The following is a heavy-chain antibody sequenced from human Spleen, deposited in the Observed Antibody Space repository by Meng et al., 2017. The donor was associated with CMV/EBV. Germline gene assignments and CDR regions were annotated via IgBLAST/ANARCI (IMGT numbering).Heavy chain of an antibody. J-gene: IGHJ6*02. Sequence: GESLKISCAASGFTFNKYWMTWVRQAPGKGLEWVANINQDRSEKYYVDSVKGRFTISRDNAKNSVYLQMNTLRAEDTAVYYCVRDRRYCASTTCPYYYGLDVWSQGTPVTVSS. V-gene: IGHV3-7*01. D-gene: IGHD2-2*01. CDR2: INQDRSEK. CDR3: VRDRRYCASTTCPYYYGLDV. CDR1: GFTFNKYW.